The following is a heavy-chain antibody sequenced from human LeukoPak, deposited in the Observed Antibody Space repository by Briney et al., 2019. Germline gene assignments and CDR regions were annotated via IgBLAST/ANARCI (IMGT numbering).Heavy chain of an antibody. Sequence: PSETLSVTCTDSGGSVSSGRYYWSWIRQPPGKGLEWIGYIYYSGSTNYNPSLKSRVTISVDTSKNQFSLKLSSVTAADTAVYYCASHYNWNYVWGQGTTVTVSS. CDR3: ASHYNWNYV. J-gene: IGHJ6*02. CDR2: IYYSGST. V-gene: IGHV4-61*01. CDR1: GGSVSSGRYY. D-gene: IGHD1-7*01.